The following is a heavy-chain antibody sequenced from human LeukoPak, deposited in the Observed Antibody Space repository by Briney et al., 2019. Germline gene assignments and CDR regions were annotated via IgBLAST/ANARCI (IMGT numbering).Heavy chain of an antibody. D-gene: IGHD2-2*01. V-gene: IGHV1-69*05. J-gene: IGHJ4*02. Sequence: GASVKVSCKASGGTFISYAISWVRQAPGQGLEWMGRIIPIFGTANYAQKFQGRGTITTDESTSPAYMELSSLRSEDTAVYYCARGPCSSTSCLTEINFDYWGQGTLVTVSS. CDR1: GGTFISYA. CDR2: IIPIFGTA. CDR3: ARGPCSSTSCLTEINFDY.